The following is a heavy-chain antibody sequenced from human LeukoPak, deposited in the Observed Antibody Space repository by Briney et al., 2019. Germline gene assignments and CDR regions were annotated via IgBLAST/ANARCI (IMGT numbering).Heavy chain of an antibody. J-gene: IGHJ4*02. CDR3: ARERATDGYILAY. Sequence: GGSLRLSCAASGFTVSSFYMSWVRQAPGKGLEWVSIVYAGGSTYYAVSVKGRFTISRDNSKNTLYLQMNSLRPDDTAVYYCARERATDGYILAYWGQGTLVTVSS. CDR2: VYAGGST. V-gene: IGHV3-53*01. D-gene: IGHD2-8*01. CDR1: GFTVSSFY.